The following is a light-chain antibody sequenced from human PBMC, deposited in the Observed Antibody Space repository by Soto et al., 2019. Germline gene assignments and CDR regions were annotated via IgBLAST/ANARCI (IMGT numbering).Light chain of an antibody. J-gene: IGKJ1*01. CDR3: QQYISSPLT. CDR2: GAS. CDR1: QSVSNNY. V-gene: IGKV3-20*01. Sequence: VLTQSPGTLSLSPGERATLSCRASQSVSNNYLAWYQQKPGQAPRLVIYGASYRATGIPDRFSASGSGTDFTLTVSRLEPEDFAVYYCQQYISSPLTFGQGTKVEIK.